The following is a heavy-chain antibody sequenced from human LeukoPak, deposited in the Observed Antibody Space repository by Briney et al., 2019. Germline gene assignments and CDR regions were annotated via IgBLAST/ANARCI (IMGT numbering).Heavy chain of an antibody. Sequence: PSETLSLTCTVSGGSISSYYWSWIRQPPGKGLEWIGYIYYSGSTNYNPSLKSRVTISVDTSKNQFSLKLSSVTAADTAVYYCAISRFVGATQDEGGAFDIWGQGTMVTVSS. CDR1: GGSISSYY. CDR2: IYYSGST. CDR3: AISRFVGATQDEGGAFDI. V-gene: IGHV4-59*01. D-gene: IGHD1-26*01. J-gene: IGHJ3*02.